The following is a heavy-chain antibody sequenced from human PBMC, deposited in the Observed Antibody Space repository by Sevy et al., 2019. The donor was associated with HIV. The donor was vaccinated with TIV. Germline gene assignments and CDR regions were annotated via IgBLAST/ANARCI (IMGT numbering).Heavy chain of an antibody. V-gene: IGHV1-46*01. D-gene: IGHD3-22*01. CDR2: INPSGGST. CDR3: ARDRRLITMIVVVLGSAFDI. J-gene: IGHJ3*02. Sequence: ASVKVSCKASGYTFTSYYMHWVRQAPGQGLEWMGIINPSGGSTSYAQKFQGRVTMTRDTSTSTVYMELRSLRSEDKAVYYCARDRRLITMIVVVLGSAFDIWGQGTMVTVSS. CDR1: GYTFTSYY.